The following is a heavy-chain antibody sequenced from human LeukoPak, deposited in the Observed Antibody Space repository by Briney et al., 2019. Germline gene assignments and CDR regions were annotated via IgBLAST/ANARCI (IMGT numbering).Heavy chain of an antibody. V-gene: IGHV3-30-3*01. J-gene: IGHJ6*02. CDR1: GFTFSSYA. D-gene: IGHD3-3*01. CDR2: ISYNGSNK. Sequence: GGSLRLSCEASGFTFSSYAMHWVRQAPGKGLEGVAVISYNGSNKYYADSVKGRFTISRDNSKNTLYLQMNSLRAEDTAVYYCARGLGDFWSGYRYRGADYYYGMDVWGQGTTVTVSS. CDR3: ARGLGDFWSGYRYRGADYYYGMDV.